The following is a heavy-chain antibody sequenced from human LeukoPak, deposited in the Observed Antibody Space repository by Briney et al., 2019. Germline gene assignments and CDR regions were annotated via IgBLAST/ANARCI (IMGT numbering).Heavy chain of an antibody. Sequence: ASVKVSCKASGYTFTGYYMHWVRQAPGQGLEWMGRINPNSGGTNYAQKFQGRVTMTRDTSISTAYMELSRLRSDDTAVYYCARADFPNTSLDYWGQGTLVTVSS. CDR3: ARADFPNTSLDY. J-gene: IGHJ4*02. CDR1: GYTFTGYY. V-gene: IGHV1-2*06. D-gene: IGHD3-3*01. CDR2: INPNSGGT.